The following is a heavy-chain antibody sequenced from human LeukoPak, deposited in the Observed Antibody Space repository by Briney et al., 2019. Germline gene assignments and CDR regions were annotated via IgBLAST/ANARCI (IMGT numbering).Heavy chain of an antibody. CDR1: GFSLSTSGVG. CDR2: IYWDDDK. J-gene: IGHJ5*02. CDR3: AHRQVWGDYVSWFDP. Sequence: SGPTLENPTQTLTLTCTFSGFSLSTSGVGVGWIRQPPGKALEWLALIYWDDDKRYSPSLKSRLTITKDTSKNQVVLTMTNMDPVDTATYYCAHRQVWGDYVSWFDPWGQGTLVTVSS. D-gene: IGHD4-17*01. V-gene: IGHV2-5*02.